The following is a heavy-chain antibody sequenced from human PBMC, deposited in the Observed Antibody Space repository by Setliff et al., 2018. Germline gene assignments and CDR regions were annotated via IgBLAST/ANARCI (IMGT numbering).Heavy chain of an antibody. Sequence: PSETLSLTCTVSGGSISSSSYYWGWIRQPPGKGLEWIGSIYYSGSTYYNPSLKSRVTISVDTSKNQFSLKLSSVTAADTAVYYCALNPSWFGELFAWFVPWGQGTLVTVSS. CDR1: GGSISSSSYY. CDR3: ALNPSWFGELFAWFVP. CDR2: IYYSGST. D-gene: IGHD3-10*01. V-gene: IGHV4-39*01. J-gene: IGHJ5*02.